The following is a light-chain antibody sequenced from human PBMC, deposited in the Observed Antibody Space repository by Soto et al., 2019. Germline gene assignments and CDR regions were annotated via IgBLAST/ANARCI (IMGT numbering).Light chain of an antibody. Sequence: SALTQPASVSGSPGQSITISCTGTSSDVGSYNLVSWYQQHPGKAPKLIIYEANKRPSGISNRFSGSESGNTASLTISGLQPEDEADYYCCSYASRDTYVFGTGTKVNVL. J-gene: IGLJ1*01. CDR2: EAN. CDR3: CSYASRDTYV. CDR1: SSDVGSYNL. V-gene: IGLV2-23*01.